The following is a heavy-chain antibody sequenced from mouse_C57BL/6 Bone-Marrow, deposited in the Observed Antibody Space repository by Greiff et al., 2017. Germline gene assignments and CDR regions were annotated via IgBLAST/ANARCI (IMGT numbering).Heavy chain of an antibody. CDR3: ARGSLYYFDY. CDR1: GYTFTDYY. CDR2: INPNNGGT. Sequence: VQLQQSGPELVKPGASVKISCKASGYTFTDYYINWVKQNHGKSLEWIGDINPNNGGTSYNQKFKGKATLTVDKSSSTADMERRSPTSDDTAVYDCARGSLYYFDYWGKGTTLTVSS. J-gene: IGHJ2*01. V-gene: IGHV1-26*01.